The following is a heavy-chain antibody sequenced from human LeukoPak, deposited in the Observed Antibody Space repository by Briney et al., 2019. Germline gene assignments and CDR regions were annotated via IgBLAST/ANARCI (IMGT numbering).Heavy chain of an antibody. J-gene: IGHJ4*02. CDR2: INPSGGST. D-gene: IGHD6-19*01. V-gene: IGHV1-46*01. CDR3: ARDRQTGGDSGWYVPYY. CDR1: GYTFTSYY. Sequence: GASVKVSCKASGYTFTSYYMHWVRQAPGQGLEWMGIINPSGGSTSYAQKFQGRVTMTRDMSTSTVYMELSSLRSEDTAVYYCARDRQTGGDSGWYVPYYWGQGTLVTVSS.